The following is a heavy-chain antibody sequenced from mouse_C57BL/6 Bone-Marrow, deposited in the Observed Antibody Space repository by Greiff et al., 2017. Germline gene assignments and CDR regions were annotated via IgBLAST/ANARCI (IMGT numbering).Heavy chain of an antibody. Sequence: VQLQESGAELVRPGASVTLSCKASGFTFTDYEMHWVSQTPVHGLEWIAPIDPETGGTAYNQKFKGKAILTADKSSSTAYMELRSLTSEDSAVYYCTRKGGSSRDYWGQGTTLTVSS. CDR3: TRKGGSSRDY. CDR1: GFTFTDYE. V-gene: IGHV1-15*01. CDR2: IDPETGGT. D-gene: IGHD1-1*01. J-gene: IGHJ2*01.